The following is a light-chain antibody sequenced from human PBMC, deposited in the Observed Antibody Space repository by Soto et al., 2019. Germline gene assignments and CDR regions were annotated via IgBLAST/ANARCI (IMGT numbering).Light chain of an antibody. CDR3: QQYISTPFT. V-gene: IGKV3-20*01. Sequence: EIVLTQSPGTLSLSPGEGATLSCRASQTVSSNFLAWYQQKPGQAPRFLIYGASNRAAGIPDRFSGSGSGTDFTLTITRLEPEDFAVYYCQQYISTPFTFGGGTKVDIK. J-gene: IGKJ4*01. CDR1: QTVSSNF. CDR2: GAS.